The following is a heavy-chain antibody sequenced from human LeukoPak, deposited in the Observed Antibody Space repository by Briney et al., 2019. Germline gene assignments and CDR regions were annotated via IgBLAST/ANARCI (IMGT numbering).Heavy chain of an antibody. Sequence: SETLSLTCTVSGGSISSYYWSWIRQPPGKGLEWIGYIYYSGSTNYNPSLKSRVTISVDTSKNQFSLKLSSVTAADTAVYYCASGVLRYYYYYMDVWGKGTTVTVSS. CDR2: IYYSGST. V-gene: IGHV4-59*01. CDR1: GGSISSYY. CDR3: ASGVLRYYYYYMDV. D-gene: IGHD2/OR15-2a*01. J-gene: IGHJ6*03.